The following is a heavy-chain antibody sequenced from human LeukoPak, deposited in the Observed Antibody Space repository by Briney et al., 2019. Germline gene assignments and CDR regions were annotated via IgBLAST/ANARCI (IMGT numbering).Heavy chain of an antibody. Sequence: SVKVSCKASGGTFSSYAISWVRQAPGQGLEWMGGIIPIFGTANYEQKFQGRVTITADESTSTAYMELSSLRSKDTAVYYCARGITMIVVDLYFDYWGQGTLVTVSS. CDR2: IIPIFGTA. D-gene: IGHD3-22*01. CDR3: ARGITMIVVDLYFDY. J-gene: IGHJ4*02. CDR1: GGTFSSYA. V-gene: IGHV1-69*13.